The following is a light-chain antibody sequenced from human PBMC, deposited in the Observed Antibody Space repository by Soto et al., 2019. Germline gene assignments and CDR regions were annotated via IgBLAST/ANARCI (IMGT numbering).Light chain of an antibody. CDR2: EVS. V-gene: IGLV2-14*01. CDR3: FSYTSSGNYV. J-gene: IGLJ1*01. Sequence: QSSLSHPASVSWSPGQSLTISCTGTSSDVGNYKYVSWYQQHPGKAPKLMIYEVSNRPSGVSNRFSGSKSGNTASLTISGLQAEDETDYYCFSYTSSGNYVFGTGTKVTVL. CDR1: SSDVGNYKY.